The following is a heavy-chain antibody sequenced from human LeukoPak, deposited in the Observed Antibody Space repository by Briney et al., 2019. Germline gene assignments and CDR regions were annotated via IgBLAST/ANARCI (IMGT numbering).Heavy chain of an antibody. V-gene: IGHV3-74*01. CDR3: ARGGLGHNMDV. CDR2: INSDGSNT. Sequence: GGSLRLSCVASEFTFSNYWLHWVRQAPGKGPVWVSRINSDGSNTVYADSVKGRFTISRDNAENTVYLQMNSLRVEDTAIYYCARGGLGHNMDVWGKGTTVTVSS. J-gene: IGHJ6*03. CDR1: EFTFSNYW.